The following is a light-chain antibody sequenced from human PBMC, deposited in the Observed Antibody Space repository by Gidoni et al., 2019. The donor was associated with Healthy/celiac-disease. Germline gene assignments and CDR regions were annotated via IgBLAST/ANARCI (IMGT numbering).Light chain of an antibody. CDR3: QSYDSSLSGWV. CDR1: SSNIGAGYD. J-gene: IGLJ3*02. Sequence: QSVLTQPPSVSGAPGQRVTISCTRRSSNIGAGYDVHWYQQVPGTAPKLLIYGNSNRPSGVPDRFSGSKSGTSASLAITGLQAEDEADYYCQSYDSSLSGWVFGGGTKLTVL. V-gene: IGLV1-40*01. CDR2: GNS.